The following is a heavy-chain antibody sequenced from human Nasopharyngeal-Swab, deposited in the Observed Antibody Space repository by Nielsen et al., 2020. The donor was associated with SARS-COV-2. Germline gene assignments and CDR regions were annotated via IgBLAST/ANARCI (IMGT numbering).Heavy chain of an antibody. CDR3: ARVRYGSGSYFDY. D-gene: IGHD3-10*01. J-gene: IGHJ4*02. V-gene: IGHV3-33*08. Sequence: GGSLRLSCAASGFTFSDYYMSWIRQAPGKGLEWVAVIWYDGSDKYYGDSVKGRCTISRDNSKNTLYLQVNSLRAEDTAVYYCARVRYGSGSYFDYWGQGTLVTVSS. CDR1: GFTFSDYY. CDR2: IWYDGSDK.